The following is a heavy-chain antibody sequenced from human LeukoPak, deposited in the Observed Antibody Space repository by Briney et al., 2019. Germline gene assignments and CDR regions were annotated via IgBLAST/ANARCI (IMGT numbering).Heavy chain of an antibody. CDR1: GFTFSRYP. D-gene: IGHD3-3*01. Sequence: GGSLRLSCSASGFTFSRYPMHWVRQAPGKGLEYVSAISGNGGSTYYADSVKGRFTISRDNSKNTLYLQMSSLRTEDTAIYYCVKSQYDFWSGLDYWGQGTLVTVSS. CDR3: VKSQYDFWSGLDY. V-gene: IGHV3-64D*09. J-gene: IGHJ4*02. CDR2: ISGNGGST.